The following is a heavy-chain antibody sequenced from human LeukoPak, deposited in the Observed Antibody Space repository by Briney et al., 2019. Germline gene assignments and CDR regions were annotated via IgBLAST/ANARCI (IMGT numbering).Heavy chain of an antibody. CDR2: ISYDGSNK. CDR3: ARVPGYCSGGSCRGGAFDI. Sequence: GGSLRLSCAAPGFTFSSYAMHWVRQAPGKGLEWVAVISYDGSNKYYADSVKGRFTISRDNSKNTLYLQMNSLRAEDTAVYYCARVPGYCSGGSCRGGAFDIWGQGTMVTVSS. CDR1: GFTFSSYA. D-gene: IGHD2-15*01. J-gene: IGHJ3*02. V-gene: IGHV3-30*04.